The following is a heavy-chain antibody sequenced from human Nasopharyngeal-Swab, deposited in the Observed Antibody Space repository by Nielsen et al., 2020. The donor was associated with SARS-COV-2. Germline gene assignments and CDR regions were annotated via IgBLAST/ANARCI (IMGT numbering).Heavy chain of an antibody. CDR1: GFPFSSYA. CDR2: IRGSGATT. J-gene: IGHJ1*01. D-gene: IGHD2-21*02. V-gene: IGHV3-23*01. CDR3: ARTAAFCGGDCYSEFFQH. Sequence: GGSLRLSCGGSGFPFSSYAMAWVRQAPGKGLEWVSSIRGSGATTYNGDSVKGRFTISRDNAENSLYLQMNNLRADDTAVYYCARTAAFCGGDCYSEFFQHWGQGTLVTVSS.